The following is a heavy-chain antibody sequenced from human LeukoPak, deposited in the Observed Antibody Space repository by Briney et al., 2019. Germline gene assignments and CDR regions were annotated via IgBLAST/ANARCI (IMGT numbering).Heavy chain of an antibody. D-gene: IGHD3-10*01. CDR3: ARDEYYYGSGSYVRYYYMDV. CDR1: GFNFNIYD. Sequence: GGSLRLSCAVSGFNFNIYDMNWVRQAPGKGLEWISYISDSGSTIHYADSVKGRFTISRDNAKNSLYLQMNSLRAEDTAVYYCARDEYYYGSGSYVRYYYMDVWGKGTTVTISS. V-gene: IGHV3-48*03. CDR2: ISDSGSTI. J-gene: IGHJ6*03.